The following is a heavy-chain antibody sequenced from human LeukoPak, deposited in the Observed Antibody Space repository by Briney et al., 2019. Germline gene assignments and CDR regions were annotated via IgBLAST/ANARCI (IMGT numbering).Heavy chain of an antibody. V-gene: IGHV3-21*04. CDR3: GMAMDV. Sequence: GGSLRPSCAGFGFTFGASSMNWVRQAPGKGLEWVSSISGDSHFIFYADSVKGRFAISRDNAKKSLYLQMNSLRAEDTAVYFCGMAMDVWGQGTTVTVSS. CDR1: GFTFGASS. J-gene: IGHJ6*02. CDR2: ISGDSHFI.